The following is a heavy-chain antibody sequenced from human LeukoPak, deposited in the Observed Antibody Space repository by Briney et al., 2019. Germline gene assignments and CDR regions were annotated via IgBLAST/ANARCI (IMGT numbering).Heavy chain of an antibody. Sequence: SETLSLTCTVSGGSISSYYWSWIRQPPGKGLEWIGYIYYSGSTNYNPSLKSRVTVSVDTSKNQFSLKLSSVTAADTAVYYCARGGRYCSGGSCYPDYWGQGTLVTVSS. CDR3: ARGGRYCSGGSCYPDY. V-gene: IGHV4-59*01. CDR1: GGSISSYY. D-gene: IGHD2-15*01. J-gene: IGHJ4*02. CDR2: IYYSGST.